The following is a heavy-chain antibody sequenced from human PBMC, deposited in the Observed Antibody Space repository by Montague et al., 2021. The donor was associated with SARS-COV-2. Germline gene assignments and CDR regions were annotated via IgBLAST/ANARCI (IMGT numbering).Heavy chain of an antibody. J-gene: IGHJ6*02. CDR1: GFTFSSYN. CDR3: ARDPLDYGLWSSGSYYNVYYYYYGMDV. CDR2: ISSSSSYI. V-gene: IGHV3-21*01. D-gene: IGHD3-10*01. Sequence: SLRLSCAASGFTFSSYNMNWVRQAPGKGLEWVSSISSSSSYIYYADSVKGRFTISRDNAKNSLYLQMNSLRAEDTAVYYCARDPLDYGLWSSGSYYNVYYYYYGMDVWGRGTTVTVSS.